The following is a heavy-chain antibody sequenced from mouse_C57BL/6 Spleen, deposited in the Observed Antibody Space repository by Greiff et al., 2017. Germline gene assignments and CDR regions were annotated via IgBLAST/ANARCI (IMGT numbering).Heavy chain of an antibody. Sequence: VQLQQPGAELVRPGSSVKLSCKASGYTFTSYWMHWVKQRPIQGLEWIGNIDPSDSETHYNQKFKDKATLTVDKSSSTAYMQLSSLTSEDSAVYYCARGEDYGSSYWYFDVWGTGTTVTVSS. V-gene: IGHV1-52*01. D-gene: IGHD1-1*01. J-gene: IGHJ1*03. CDR1: GYTFTSYW. CDR3: ARGEDYGSSYWYFDV. CDR2: IDPSDSET.